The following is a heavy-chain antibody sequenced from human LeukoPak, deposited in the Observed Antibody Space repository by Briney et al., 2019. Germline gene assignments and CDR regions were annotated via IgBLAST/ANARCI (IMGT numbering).Heavy chain of an antibody. D-gene: IGHD5/OR15-5a*01. CDR1: GGSISNYY. CDR3: ARHSRVYGHFVL. Sequence: PSETLSLTCTVSGGSISNYYWSWLRQPPGKGLEWIGYVYYNGITNYYPSLQSRVTISIDTSKNLFSLNLSSLTAADTALYYCARHSRVYGHFVLCGRGTLVSVSS. J-gene: IGHJ2*01. CDR2: VYYNGIT. V-gene: IGHV4-59*08.